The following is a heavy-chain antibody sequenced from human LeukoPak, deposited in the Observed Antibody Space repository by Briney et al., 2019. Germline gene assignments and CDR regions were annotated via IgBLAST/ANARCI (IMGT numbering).Heavy chain of an antibody. CDR2: ISSSGDTI. CDR1: GFTFSDYY. Sequence: GGSLRLSCAASGFTFSDYYLSWLRPAPGKGLEWVSYISSSGDTIYYADSVKGRLTISRDNAKNSLYLQMNSLRAEDTAVYYCARDPCSTTSCHSYYYYMDVWGKGTTVTVSS. D-gene: IGHD2-2*01. V-gene: IGHV3-11*04. CDR3: ARDPCSTTSCHSYYYYMDV. J-gene: IGHJ6*03.